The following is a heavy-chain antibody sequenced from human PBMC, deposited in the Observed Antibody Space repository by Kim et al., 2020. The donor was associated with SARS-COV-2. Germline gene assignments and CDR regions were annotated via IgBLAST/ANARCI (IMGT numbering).Heavy chain of an antibody. CDR3: ARDFFDSTGYYVAYFFYYGMDV. D-gene: IGHD3-22*01. V-gene: IGHV3-21*01. CDR1: GFNFTSYS. CDR2: ISSTGSFV. J-gene: IGHJ6*02. Sequence: GGSLRLSCAAAGFNFTSYSMNWVRQAPGKGLEWVSSISSTGSFVYYADSVKGRFTISRDNAKKSLFLQMNSLTVEDTALYYCARDFFDSTGYYVAYFFYYGMDVWGLGTTVTVSS.